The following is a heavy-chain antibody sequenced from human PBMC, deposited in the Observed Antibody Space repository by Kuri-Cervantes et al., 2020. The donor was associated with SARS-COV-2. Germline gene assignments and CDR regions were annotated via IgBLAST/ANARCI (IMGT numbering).Heavy chain of an antibody. CDR1: GYTFTGYY. J-gene: IGHJ6*02. V-gene: IGHV1-2*04. D-gene: IGHD3-22*01. CDR3: ARDLDSSGYGYYYYGMDV. Sequence: ASVKVSCKASGYTFTGYYVHWVRQAPGQGLEWMGWINPNSGGTNYAQKFQGWVTMTRDTSISTAYMELSRLRSDDTAVYYCARDLDSSGYGYYYYGMDVWGQGTTVTVSS. CDR2: INPNSGGT.